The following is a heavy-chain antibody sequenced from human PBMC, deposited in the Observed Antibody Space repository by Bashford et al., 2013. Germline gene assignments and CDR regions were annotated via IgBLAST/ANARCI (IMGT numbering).Heavy chain of an antibody. Sequence: PSVKVSCKASGYTFTGYGVTWVRQAPGQGLEWMGWINVSNGQTKYVENLQGQSHHDPQTHPRAQLIWELRNLRSDDTAVYYCARTKEWFAELVWAQGTPGHPVSS. D-gene: IGHD3-10*01. CDR2: INVSNGQT. CDR1: GYTFTGYG. CDR3: ARTKEWFAELV. J-gene: IGHJ4*02. V-gene: IGHV1-18*01.